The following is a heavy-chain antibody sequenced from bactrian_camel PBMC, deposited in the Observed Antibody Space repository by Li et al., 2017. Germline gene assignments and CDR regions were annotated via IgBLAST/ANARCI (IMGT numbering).Heavy chain of an antibody. V-gene: IGHV3S6*01. CDR3: ATTGFDF. CDR2: TYDDDSST. D-gene: IGHD5*01. CDR1: GFTFSKNW. Sequence: HVQLVESGGDLVQPGGSLRLSCAASGFTFSKNWMHWARQAPGKGLERVSSTYDDDSSTRYADSVKGRFTISRDNAKNTVYLQMNSLKSEDTALYYCATTGFDFWGQGTQVTVS. J-gene: IGHJ4*01.